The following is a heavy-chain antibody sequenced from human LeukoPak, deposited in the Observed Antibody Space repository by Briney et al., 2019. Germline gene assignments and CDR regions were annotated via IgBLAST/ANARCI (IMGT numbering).Heavy chain of an antibody. CDR1: GFTFSSYG. J-gene: IGHJ4*02. CDR2: IRYDGSNK. D-gene: IGHD5-24*01. Sequence: GGSLRLSCAASGFTFSSYGMHWVRQAPGKGLEWVAFIRYDGSNKYYADSAKGRFTISRDNSKNTLYLQMNSLRAEDTAVYYCAKDTPSRQLVWGQGTLVTVSS. CDR3: AKDTPSRQLV. V-gene: IGHV3-30*02.